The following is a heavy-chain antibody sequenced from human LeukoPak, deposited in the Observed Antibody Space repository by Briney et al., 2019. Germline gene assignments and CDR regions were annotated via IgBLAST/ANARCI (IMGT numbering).Heavy chain of an antibody. CDR2: IYYSGST. CDR1: GGSISSGSYY. CDR3: ARDAAQSNYYMDV. J-gene: IGHJ6*03. Sequence: SETLSLTCTVSGGSISSGSYYWGWIRQPPGKGLEWIGSIYYSGSTYYNPSLKSRVTISVDTSKNQFSLKLSSVTAADTAVYYCARDAAQSNYYMDVWGKGTTVTVSS. V-gene: IGHV4-39*07. D-gene: IGHD6-25*01.